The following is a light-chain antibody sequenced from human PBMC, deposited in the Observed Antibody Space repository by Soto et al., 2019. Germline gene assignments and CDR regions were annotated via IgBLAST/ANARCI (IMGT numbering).Light chain of an antibody. CDR1: SSDVGGYNY. J-gene: IGLJ2*01. CDR3: SSYAGSHVV. CDR2: EVS. Sequence: QSALTQPPSASGSPGQSVTISCTGTSSDVGGYNYVSWYQQHPGKAPKLLIYEVSKRPSGVPDRFSGSKSGNTASLTVSGRQAEDEADYYCSSYAGSHVVFGGGAKVTVL. V-gene: IGLV2-8*01.